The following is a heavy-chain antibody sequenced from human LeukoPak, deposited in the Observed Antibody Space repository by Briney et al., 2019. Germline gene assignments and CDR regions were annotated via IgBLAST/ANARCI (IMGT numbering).Heavy chain of an antibody. V-gene: IGHV4-34*01. Sequence: PSETLSLTCAVYGGSFSGYYWNWSRQPPGKGLEWIGEINHSGSTNYNPSLKRRVTISVDTSKNQFSLKLSSVTAGDTAVYHCASFGVVASGTNYWGQGTLVTVSS. J-gene: IGHJ4*02. CDR1: GGSFSGYY. CDR3: ASFGVVASGTNY. D-gene: IGHD6-13*01. CDR2: INHSGST.